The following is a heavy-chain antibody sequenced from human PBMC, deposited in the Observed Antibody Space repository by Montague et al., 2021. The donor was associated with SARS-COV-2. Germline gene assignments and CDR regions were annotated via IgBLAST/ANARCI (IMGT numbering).Heavy chain of an antibody. V-gene: IGHV4-59*02. J-gene: IGHJ4*02. CDR3: ARTRGYDPLFDF. CDR2: IYYSGST. Sequence: SETLSLTCIVSGSSVRSYYWSWIRQPPGKGLEWIGYIYYSGSTNYNPSLKGRVTISVDTSKKQFSPQLSSVTAADTAVYYCARTRGYDPLFDFWGQGTLVTVSS. CDR1: GSSVRSYY. D-gene: IGHD5-12*01.